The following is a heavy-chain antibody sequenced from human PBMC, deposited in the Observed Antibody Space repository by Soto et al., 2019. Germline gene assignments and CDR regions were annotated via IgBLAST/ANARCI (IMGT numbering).Heavy chain of an antibody. CDR2: INPKTGGT. Sequence: ASVKVACKASGYTFTDYYMRWVRQAPGQGLEWMGWINPKTGGTNYVQKFQGRVTMTRDNAKNPLYLQMNSLRAEDTAVYYCARDLYYYASSGFNYWGQGTLVTVSS. V-gene: IGHV1-2*02. D-gene: IGHD3-22*01. CDR1: GYTFTDYY. J-gene: IGHJ4*02. CDR3: ARDLYYYASSGFNY.